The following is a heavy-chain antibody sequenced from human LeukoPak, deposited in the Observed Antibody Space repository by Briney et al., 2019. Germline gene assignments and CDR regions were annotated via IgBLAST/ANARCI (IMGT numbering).Heavy chain of an antibody. D-gene: IGHD2-8*01. J-gene: IGHJ4*02. V-gene: IGHV3-23*01. Sequence: GGSLRLSCTTSGFAFSNYAMNWVRQAPGKGPEWVSGISGFNTYYADSVKGRFTIFRDNSKNVLYLQMDRLRAEDTAVYSCAKDVCTSPRCLLYFDSWGQGTLVAVSS. CDR3: AKDVCTSPRCLLYFDS. CDR1: GFAFSNYA. CDR2: ISGFNT.